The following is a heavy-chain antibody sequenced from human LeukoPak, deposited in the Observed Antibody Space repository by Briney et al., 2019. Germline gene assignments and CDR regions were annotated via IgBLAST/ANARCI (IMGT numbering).Heavy chain of an antibody. V-gene: IGHV3-7*01. J-gene: IGHJ4*02. D-gene: IGHD2-2*01. CDR1: GFTFSSYW. Sequence: LAGGSLRLSCAASGFTFSSYWMSWVRQAPGKGLEWVANIKQDGSEKYYVHSVKGRFTISRDNAKNSLYLQMNSLRAEDTAVYYCARVRARSYCSSTSCYGYWGQGTLVTVSS. CDR2: IKQDGSEK. CDR3: ARVRARSYCSSTSCYGY.